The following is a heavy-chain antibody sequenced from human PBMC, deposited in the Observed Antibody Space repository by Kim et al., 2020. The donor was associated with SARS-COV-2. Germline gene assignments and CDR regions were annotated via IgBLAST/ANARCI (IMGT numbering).Heavy chain of an antibody. D-gene: IGHD2-2*02. CDR3: ARAYCSSTSCYRVWVY. CDR2: INHSGST. V-gene: IGHV4-34*01. CDR1: GGSFSGYY. J-gene: IGHJ4*02. Sequence: SETLSLTCAVYGGSFSGYYWSWIRQPPGKGLEWIGEINHSGSTNYNPSLKSRVTISVDTSKNQFSLKLSSVTAADTAVYYCARAYCSSTSCYRVWVYWGQGTLVTVSS.